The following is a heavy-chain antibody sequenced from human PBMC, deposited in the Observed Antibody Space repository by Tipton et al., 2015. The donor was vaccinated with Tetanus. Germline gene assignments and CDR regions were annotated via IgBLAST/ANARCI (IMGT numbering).Heavy chain of an antibody. V-gene: IGHV3-7*01. CDR1: GFTFSNYW. CDR2: IKEDGSVK. CDR3: AREGY. J-gene: IGHJ4*02. Sequence: SLRLSCVASGFTFSNYWMSWVRQAPGKGPEWVANIKEDGSVKGYADSVKGRFTISRDNAKNSLSLQMSSLRGEDTAVYYCAREGYWGQGTLVTVSS.